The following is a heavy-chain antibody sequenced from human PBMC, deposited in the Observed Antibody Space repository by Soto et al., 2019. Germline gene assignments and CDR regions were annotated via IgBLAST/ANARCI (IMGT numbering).Heavy chain of an antibody. CDR1: GFSFRNAW. D-gene: IGHD7-27*01. CDR3: LGDWLHP. J-gene: IGHJ5*02. CDR2: IKSESVGGTT. Sequence: EVQLVASGGDLVKPGGSLRLACAGSGFSFRNAWISLVRQAPGKGPEWIGRIKSESVGGTTDYAAPVKGRFTVSRDDSKNTVYLHMSSLKIEDTAVYYCLGDWLHPWGQGTLVTVSS. V-gene: IGHV3-15*05.